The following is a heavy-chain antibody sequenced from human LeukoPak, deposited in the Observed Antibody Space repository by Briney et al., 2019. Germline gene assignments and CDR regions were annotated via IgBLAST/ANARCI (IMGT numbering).Heavy chain of an antibody. CDR2: IIPIFRTT. D-gene: IGHD2-21*02. Sequence: GASVKVSCKASGGTFSTYAISWVRQAPGQGLEWMGGIIPIFRTTNYAQKFQGRDTITADESTSTAYMELSSLRSDDTAVYFCASFYCRNSDCYGGYYYMDVWGKGTTVTVSS. J-gene: IGHJ6*03. V-gene: IGHV1-69*13. CDR3: ASFYCRNSDCYGGYYYMDV. CDR1: GGTFSTYA.